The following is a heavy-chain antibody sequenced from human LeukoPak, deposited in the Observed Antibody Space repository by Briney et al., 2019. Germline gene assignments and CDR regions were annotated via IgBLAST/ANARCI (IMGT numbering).Heavy chain of an antibody. V-gene: IGHV4-39*01. Sequence: SSETLSLTCTVSGGSISSSSYYWGWIRQPPGKGLEWIGSIYYSGSTYYNPSLKSRVTISVDTSKNQFSLKLSSVTAADTAVYYCARPGDYGDYNDAFDIWGQGTMVTVSS. D-gene: IGHD4-17*01. CDR3: ARPGDYGDYNDAFDI. CDR1: GGSISSSSYY. CDR2: IYYSGST. J-gene: IGHJ3*02.